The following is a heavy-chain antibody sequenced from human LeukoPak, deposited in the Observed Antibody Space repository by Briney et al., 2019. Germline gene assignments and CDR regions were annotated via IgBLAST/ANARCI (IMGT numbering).Heavy chain of an antibody. Sequence: GGSLRLSCAASGFTFSTYAMSWVRQAPGKGLEWVSCISSSGSTIYYADSVKGRFTISRDNAKNSLYLQMNSLRAEDTAVYYCAREAYGDYGLDYWGQGTLVTVSS. CDR1: GFTFSTYA. CDR3: AREAYGDYGLDY. D-gene: IGHD4-17*01. V-gene: IGHV3-11*01. CDR2: ISSSGSTI. J-gene: IGHJ4*02.